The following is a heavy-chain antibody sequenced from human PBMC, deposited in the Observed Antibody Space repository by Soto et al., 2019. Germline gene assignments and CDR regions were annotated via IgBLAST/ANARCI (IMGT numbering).Heavy chain of an antibody. Sequence: ASVKVSCKASGYTFTGYYMHWVRQAPGQGLEWMGWINPNSSGTNYAQKFQGRVTMTRDTSISTAYMELSRLRSDDTAVYYCARGAYCGGDCYSGWGQGXLVTVSS. CDR3: ARGAYCGGDCYSG. CDR2: INPNSSGT. J-gene: IGHJ4*02. V-gene: IGHV1-2*02. CDR1: GYTFTGYY. D-gene: IGHD2-21*02.